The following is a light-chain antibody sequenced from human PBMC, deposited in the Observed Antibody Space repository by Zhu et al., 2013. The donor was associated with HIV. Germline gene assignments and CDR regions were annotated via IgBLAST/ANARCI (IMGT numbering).Light chain of an antibody. CDR3: QHYATSVLT. Sequence: DIQMTQSPPSLSASVGDRVTITCQTSQDIKNYLNWYQQKPGKAPKLLIYEASSLETGVPPRFSGSGYGTDFTFTISTLQPEDIATYYCQHYATSVLTFGGGTKVEIK. V-gene: IGKV1-33*01. CDR2: EAS. CDR1: QDIKNY. J-gene: IGKJ4*01.